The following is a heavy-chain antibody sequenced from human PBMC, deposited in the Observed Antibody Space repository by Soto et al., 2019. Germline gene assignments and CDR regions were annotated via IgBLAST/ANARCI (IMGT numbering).Heavy chain of an antibody. D-gene: IGHD3-3*01. CDR1: GGSISSSRYY. CDR2: IYYNGFT. V-gene: IGHV4-39*01. J-gene: IGHJ5*02. Sequence: QLQLQESGPGLVKPSETLSLTCTVSGGSISSSRYYWGWIRQPPGKGLEWIGSIYYNGFTYYNPSLKSRVTISVDTSRNQFSLKLKSVTTADTAVYFCARKDDFWSGSGSFDPWGQGTLVTVSS. CDR3: ARKDDFWSGSGSFDP.